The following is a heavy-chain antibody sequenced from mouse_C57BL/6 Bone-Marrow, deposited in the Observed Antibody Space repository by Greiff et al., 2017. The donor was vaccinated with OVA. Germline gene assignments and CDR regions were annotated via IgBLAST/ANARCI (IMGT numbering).Heavy chain of an antibody. CDR3: AKNCGDYYGSSYWYFDV. D-gene: IGHD1-1*01. J-gene: IGHJ1*03. V-gene: IGHV2-5*01. Sequence: VKLMESGPGLVQPSQSLSITCTVSGFSLTSYGVHWVRQSPGKGLEWLGVIWRGGSTDYNAAFMSRLSITKDNSKSQVFFKMNSLQADDTAIYYCAKNCGDYYGSSYWYFDVWGTGTTVTVSS. CDR2: IWRGGST. CDR1: GFSLTSYG.